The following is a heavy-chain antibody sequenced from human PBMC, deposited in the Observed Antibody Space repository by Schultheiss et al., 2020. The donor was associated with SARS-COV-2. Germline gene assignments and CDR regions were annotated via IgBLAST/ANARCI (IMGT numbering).Heavy chain of an antibody. CDR2: ISAYNGNT. Sequence: ASVKVSCKASGYTFTSYGISWVRQAPGQGLEWMGWISAYNGNTNYAQKLQGRVTITADESTSTAYMELSSLRSEDTAVYYCARSGGYSSGSRPYYWGQGTLVTVSS. CDR3: ARSGGYSSGSRPYY. CDR1: GYTFTSYG. D-gene: IGHD6-19*01. J-gene: IGHJ4*02. V-gene: IGHV1-18*04.